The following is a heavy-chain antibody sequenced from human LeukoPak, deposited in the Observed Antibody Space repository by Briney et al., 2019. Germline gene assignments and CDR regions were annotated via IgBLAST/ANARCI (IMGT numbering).Heavy chain of an antibody. J-gene: IGHJ4*02. Sequence: PSETLSLTCIVSGGSISSGSHYWARVRQPPGKGLEWIASMLYSGNTYYNPSLKSRVTISVDTSKNQFFLRLSSVTAADTTVYYCARHLDSRGRYFDYWGQGTLVTVSS. CDR2: MLYSGNT. V-gene: IGHV4-39*01. CDR1: GGSISSGSHY. CDR3: ARHLDSRGRYFDY. D-gene: IGHD3-22*01.